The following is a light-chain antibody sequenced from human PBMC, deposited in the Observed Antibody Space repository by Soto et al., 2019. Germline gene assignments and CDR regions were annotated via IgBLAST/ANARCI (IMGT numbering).Light chain of an antibody. V-gene: IGLV1-51*01. J-gene: IGLJ3*02. Sequence: QSVLTQPPSVSAAPGQKVTISCSGSFSNIGNNYVSWYQHLPGTAPKLLIYDNDKRPSGIPDRFSGSKSGTSATLGITGLQTGDEADYYCGTWDSSLSAGLFGGGTKLTVL. CDR3: GTWDSSLSAGL. CDR2: DND. CDR1: FSNIGNNY.